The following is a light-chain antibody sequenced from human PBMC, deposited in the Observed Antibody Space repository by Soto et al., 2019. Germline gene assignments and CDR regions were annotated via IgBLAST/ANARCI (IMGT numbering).Light chain of an antibody. CDR2: DVS. CDR3: SSYTTSSTYV. CDR1: SSDVGGYNY. V-gene: IGLV2-14*01. J-gene: IGLJ1*01. Sequence: QSALTQPASVSGSPGQSITISCTGTSSDVGGYNYVSWNQQHPGKAHKLMIYDVSNRPSGVSNRFSGSKSGKTASLTIFGLQAEDEADYYCSSYTTSSTYVFGTGTKAPS.